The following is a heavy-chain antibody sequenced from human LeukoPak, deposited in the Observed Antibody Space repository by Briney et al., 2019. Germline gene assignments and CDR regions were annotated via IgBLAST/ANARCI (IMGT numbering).Heavy chain of an antibody. CDR2: ISYDGSNK. CDR1: GFIFSSYA. V-gene: IGHV3-30-3*01. D-gene: IGHD3-22*01. CDR3: ARSISRGYDSSGYYYGPDAFDI. J-gene: IGHJ3*02. Sequence: GGSLRLSCAASGFIFSSYAVLWVRQAPGKGLEWVAAISYDGSNKYYADSVKGRFTISRDNSKNTLYLQMNSLRAEDTAVYYCARSISRGYDSSGYYYGPDAFDIWGQGTMVTASS.